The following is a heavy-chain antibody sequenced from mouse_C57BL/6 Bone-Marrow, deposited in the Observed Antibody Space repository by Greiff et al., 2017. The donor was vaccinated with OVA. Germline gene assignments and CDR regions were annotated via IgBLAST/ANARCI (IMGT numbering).Heavy chain of an antibody. J-gene: IGHJ3*01. V-gene: IGHV1-55*01. CDR3: ATEYYGSSSLFAY. D-gene: IGHD1-1*01. CDR2: IYPGSGST. CDR1: GYTFTSYW. Sequence: QVQLQQPGAELVKPGASVKMSCKASGYTFTSYWITWVKQRPGQGLEWIGDIYPGSGSTNYNEKFKSKATLTVDTSSSTAYMQLSSLTSEDSAVYYCATEYYGSSSLFAYWGQGTLVTVSA.